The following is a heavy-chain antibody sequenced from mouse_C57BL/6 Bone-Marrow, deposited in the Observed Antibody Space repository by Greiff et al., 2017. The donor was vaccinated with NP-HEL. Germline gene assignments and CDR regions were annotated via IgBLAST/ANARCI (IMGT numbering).Heavy chain of an antibody. CDR1: GYSFTSYY. CDR3: ARSNRGYYFDY. CDR2: IYPGSGNT. V-gene: IGHV1-66*01. D-gene: IGHD5-2*01. Sequence: QVQLQQSGPELVKPGASVKISCKASGYSFTSYYIHWVKQRPGQGLEWIGWIYPGSGNTKYNEKFKGKATLTADTSSSTAYMQLSSLTSEDSAVYYCARSNRGYYFDYWGQGTTLTVSS. J-gene: IGHJ2*01.